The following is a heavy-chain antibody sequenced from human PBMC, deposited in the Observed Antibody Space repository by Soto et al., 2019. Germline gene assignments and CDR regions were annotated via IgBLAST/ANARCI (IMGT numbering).Heavy chain of an antibody. Sequence: SETLSLTCTVSVDSITTYYWSWIRQPAGKGLEWIGRIDASGNTNYNPSLKSRVTMSVDTSKKQFSLKLTSVTAADTAVYYCARDLGAARPPYYCYGMDVWGQGTTVPVSS. V-gene: IGHV4-4*07. CDR2: IDASGNT. J-gene: IGHJ6*02. CDR1: VDSITTYY. CDR3: ARDLGAARPPYYCYGMDV. D-gene: IGHD6-6*01.